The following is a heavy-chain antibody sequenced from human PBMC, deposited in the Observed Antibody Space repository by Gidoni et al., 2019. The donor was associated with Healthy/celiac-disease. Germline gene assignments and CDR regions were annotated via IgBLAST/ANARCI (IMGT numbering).Heavy chain of an antibody. CDR3: AKDGSYAFDI. J-gene: IGHJ3*02. CDR2: ISWNSGSI. CDR1: GFTFDDYA. D-gene: IGHD6-13*01. Sequence: EVQLVESGGGLVQRGRYLRLCCAASGFTFDDYAMHWVRQAPGKGLEWVSGISWNSGSIGYADSVKGRFTISRDNAKNSLYLQMNSLRAEDTALYYCAKDGSYAFDIWGQGTMVTVSS. V-gene: IGHV3-9*01.